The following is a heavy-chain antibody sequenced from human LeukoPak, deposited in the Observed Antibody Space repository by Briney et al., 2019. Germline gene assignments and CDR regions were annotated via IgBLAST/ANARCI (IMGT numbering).Heavy chain of an antibody. CDR2: IIPIFGTA. D-gene: IGHD3-22*01. CDR1: VGTFSSYA. CDR3: ARDGYYDSSGYDYYYYMDV. V-gene: IGHV1-69*13. J-gene: IGHJ6*03. Sequence: SVKVSCKASVGTFSSYAISWVRQAPGQGLEWMGGIIPIFGTANYAQKFQGRVTITADESTSTAYMELSSLRSEDTAVYYCARDGYYDSSGYDYYYYMDVWGKGTTVTVSS.